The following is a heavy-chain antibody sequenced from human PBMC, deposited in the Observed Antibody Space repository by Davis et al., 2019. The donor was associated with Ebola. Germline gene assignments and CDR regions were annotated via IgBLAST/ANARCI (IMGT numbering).Heavy chain of an antibody. J-gene: IGHJ6*02. Sequence: AASVKVSCKASGYTFTSYGISWVRQAPGQGLEWMGWISAYNGITNYAQKLQGRVTMTTDTSTSTAYMELRSLRSDDTAVYYCARDSRGTVTIGGHYYGMDVWGQGTTVTVSS. V-gene: IGHV1-18*01. CDR3: ARDSRGTVTIGGHYYGMDV. CDR2: ISAYNGIT. D-gene: IGHD4-17*01. CDR1: GYTFTSYG.